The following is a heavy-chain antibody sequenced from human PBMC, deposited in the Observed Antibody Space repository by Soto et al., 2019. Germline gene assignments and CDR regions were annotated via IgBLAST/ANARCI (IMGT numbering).Heavy chain of an antibody. Sequence: QVQLQESGPGLVKPSGTLSLTCAVSGGSISSSNWWSWVRQPPGKGLEWIGEIYHSGSSNYNPSLKSGVTISLDMSKNQFALKLRSVTAADTAVYYCARDSTVTTSGWYFDLWGRGNLVTVSS. J-gene: IGHJ2*01. CDR1: GGSISSSNW. CDR3: ARDSTVTTSGWYFDL. V-gene: IGHV4-4*02. D-gene: IGHD4-17*01. CDR2: IYHSGSS.